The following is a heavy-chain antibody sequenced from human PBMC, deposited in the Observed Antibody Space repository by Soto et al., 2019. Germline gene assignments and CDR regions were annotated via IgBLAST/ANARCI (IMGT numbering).Heavy chain of an antibody. CDR1: GFTFSDYY. J-gene: IGHJ6*02. V-gene: IGHV3-11*01. Sequence: WVSLRLSFASSGFTFSDYYMSWIRQAPGKGLEWVSYISSSGSTIYYADSVKGRFTISRDNAKNSLYLQMNSLRAEDTAVYYCAREGFFLEWGLGGMDVWGQGTTVTVSS. D-gene: IGHD3-3*01. CDR2: ISSSGSTI. CDR3: AREGFFLEWGLGGMDV.